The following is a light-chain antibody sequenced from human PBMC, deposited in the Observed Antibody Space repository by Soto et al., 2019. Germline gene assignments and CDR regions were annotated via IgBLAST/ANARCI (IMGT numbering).Light chain of an antibody. CDR3: QQSYSTPLT. Sequence: DIQMTQSPSSLSASVGDRVTITCRASQSISTYLHWYRQKPGKAPNLLIYAASSLQSGVPSRFSCSGSGTDFTLNISRLQPEDFATYYCQQSYSTPLTCGQGTKVEIK. CDR2: AAS. V-gene: IGKV1-39*01. J-gene: IGKJ1*01. CDR1: QSISTY.